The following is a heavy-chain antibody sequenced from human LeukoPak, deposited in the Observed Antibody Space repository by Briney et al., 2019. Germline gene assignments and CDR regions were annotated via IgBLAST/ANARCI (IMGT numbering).Heavy chain of an antibody. CDR2: ISSSSSTI. CDR1: GFTFSSYS. CDR3: ARQYCSSSSCYVPRALDY. V-gene: IGHV3-48*04. Sequence: GGSLRLSCAASGFTFSSYSMNWVRQAPGMGLEWVSYISSSSSTIYYADSVKGRFTISRDNAKNSLYLQMNSLRAEDTAVYYCARQYCSSSSCYVPRALDYWGQGTLVTVSS. D-gene: IGHD2-2*01. J-gene: IGHJ4*02.